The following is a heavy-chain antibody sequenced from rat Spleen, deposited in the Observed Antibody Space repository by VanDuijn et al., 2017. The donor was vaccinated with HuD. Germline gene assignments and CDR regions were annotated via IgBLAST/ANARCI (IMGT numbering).Heavy chain of an antibody. V-gene: IGHV4-2*01. Sequence: EVKLVESGGGLVQPGRSLKLSCAASGFNFNDYWMGWVRQAPGKGLEWIGEINKDSSTINYTPSLKDKFTISRDNAQNTLYLQMSKLGSEDTAIYYCARHYGGYREYVMDAWGQGASVTVSS. D-gene: IGHD1-11*01. J-gene: IGHJ4*01. CDR1: GFNFNDYW. CDR3: ARHYGGYREYVMDA. CDR2: INKDSSTI.